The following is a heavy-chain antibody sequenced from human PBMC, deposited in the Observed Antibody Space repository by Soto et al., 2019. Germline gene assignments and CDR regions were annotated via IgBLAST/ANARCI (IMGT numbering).Heavy chain of an antibody. CDR3: ARTCFDSGTYYHSCFAP. Sequence: SETRSHTWTGSGGSMRNYYWNGSRQSPGKGMEWIGSIYNTGSTSYNPSLKSRVTMSVDTSKNQFSLELTSVTAADAAVYYCARTCFDSGTYYHSCFAPWGQGTLVTVSS. V-gene: IGHV4-59*01. D-gene: IGHD3-10*01. CDR2: IYNTGST. J-gene: IGHJ5*02. CDR1: GGSMRNYY.